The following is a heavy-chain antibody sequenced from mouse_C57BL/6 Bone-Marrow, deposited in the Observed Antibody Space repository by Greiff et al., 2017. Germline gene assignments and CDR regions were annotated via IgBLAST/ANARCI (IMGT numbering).Heavy chain of an antibody. J-gene: IGHJ1*03. Sequence: QVTLKVSGPGILQPSQTLSLTCSFSGFSLSTFGLGVGWIRQPSGKGLEWLAHIWWDDDNYYNPALKSRLTISKDTSKNQVFRKIANVDTADTATYYCARIRADGDYVFGYFDVWGTGTTVTVSS. V-gene: IGHV8-8*01. D-gene: IGHD2-13*01. CDR2: IWWDDDN. CDR3: ARIRADGDYVFGYFDV. CDR1: GFSLSTFGLG.